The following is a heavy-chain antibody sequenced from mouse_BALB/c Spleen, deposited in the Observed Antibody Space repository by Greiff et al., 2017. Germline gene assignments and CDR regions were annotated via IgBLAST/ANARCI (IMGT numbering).Heavy chain of an antibody. V-gene: IGHV7-3*02. Sequence: EVLLVESGGGLVQPGGSLRLSCATSGFTFTDYYMSWVRQPAGKALEWLGFIRNKANGYTTEYSASVKGRFTISRDNSQSILYLQMNTLRAEDSAAYYCARVYDYDYAMDYWGQGTSVTVSS. D-gene: IGHD2-4*01. CDR1: GFTFTDYY. CDR3: ARVYDYDYAMDY. CDR2: IRNKANGYTT. J-gene: IGHJ4*01.